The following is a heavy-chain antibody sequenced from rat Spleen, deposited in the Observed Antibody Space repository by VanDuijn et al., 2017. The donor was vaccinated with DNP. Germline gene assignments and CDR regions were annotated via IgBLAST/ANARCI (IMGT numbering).Heavy chain of an antibody. CDR1: GFSFSDYN. CDR2: IRYDGGST. CDR3: ARHALSTFDY. D-gene: IGHD1-2*01. Sequence: EVQLVESGGGLVQPGRSLKLSCAASGFSFSDYNMVWVRQAPTKGLEWVAYIRYDGGSTRYGDSVKGRFTISRDNAKSILYLQMNSLRSEDMATYYCARHALSTFDYWGQGTLVTVSS. J-gene: IGHJ3*01. V-gene: IGHV5-22*01.